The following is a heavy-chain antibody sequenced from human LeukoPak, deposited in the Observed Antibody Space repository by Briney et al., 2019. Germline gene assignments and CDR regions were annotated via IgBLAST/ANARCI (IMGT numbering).Heavy chain of an antibody. CDR3: AKDLNPREAGATIDY. D-gene: IGHD1-26*01. Sequence: HPGGPLRLSCAASGFTFSSYAMSWVRQAPGKGLEWVSAISGSGGSTYYADSVKGRFTISRDNSKNTLYLQMNSLRAEDTAVYHCAKDLNPREAGATIDYWGQGTLVTVSS. CDR2: ISGSGGST. J-gene: IGHJ4*02. V-gene: IGHV3-23*01. CDR1: GFTFSSYA.